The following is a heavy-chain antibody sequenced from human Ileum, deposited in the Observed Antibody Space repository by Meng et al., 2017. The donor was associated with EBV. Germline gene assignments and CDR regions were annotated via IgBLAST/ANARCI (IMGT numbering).Heavy chain of an antibody. CDR3: AKEGGTMWFDS. J-gene: IGHJ5*01. V-gene: IGHV3-43*01. CDR2: LNWNGDNT. Sequence: VYLVESGGVLVQPGTSLRLSCEASGFTFDDYSMHWVRQAPGKGLEWVSLLNWNGDNTYYADSVKGRFTISRDNSKNSLYLQMDSLRIEDTAFYFCAKEGGTMWFDSWGQGTLVTVSS. D-gene: IGHD3-3*01. CDR1: GFTFDDYS.